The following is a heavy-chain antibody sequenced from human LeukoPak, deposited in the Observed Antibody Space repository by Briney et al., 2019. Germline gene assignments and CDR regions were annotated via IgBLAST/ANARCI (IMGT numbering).Heavy chain of an antibody. CDR2: MNPNSGNT. J-gene: IGHJ3*02. D-gene: IGHD3-3*01. Sequence: ASVKVSCKASGYTFTSYDINWVRQATGQGLEWMGWMNPNSGNTGYAQKFQGRVTMTRNTSISTAYMELSSLRSEDTAVYYCARVLTYYDFWSGPIRAFDIWGQGTMVAVSS. CDR1: GYTFTSYD. CDR3: ARVLTYYDFWSGPIRAFDI. V-gene: IGHV1-8*01.